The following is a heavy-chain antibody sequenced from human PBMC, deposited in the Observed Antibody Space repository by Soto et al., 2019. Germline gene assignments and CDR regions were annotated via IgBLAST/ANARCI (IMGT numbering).Heavy chain of an antibody. CDR2: IYYSGST. Sequence: HLQLQESGPGLVKPSETLSLTCTVSGGSISSSSYYWGWIRQPTGKGLEWIGSIYYSGSTYYNPSIKRRFTISVDTSKNQYSLKLSSVTAADQAVYYWAQLGYGGKVEDYWGEGTL. CDR1: GGSISSSSYY. V-gene: IGHV4-39*01. J-gene: IGHJ4*02. D-gene: IGHD2-15*01. CDR3: AQLGYGGKVEDY.